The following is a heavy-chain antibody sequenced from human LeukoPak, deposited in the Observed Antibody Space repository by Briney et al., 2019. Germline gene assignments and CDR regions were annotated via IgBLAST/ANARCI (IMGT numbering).Heavy chain of an antibody. D-gene: IGHD6-19*01. CDR1: GGSISSSSYY. V-gene: IGHV4-39*07. J-gene: IGHJ3*02. CDR2: IYYSGST. Sequence: SQTLSLTCTVSGGSISSSSYYWGWIRQPPGKGLEWIGSIYYSGSTCYNPSLKSRVTISVDTSKNQFSLKLSSVTAADTAVYYCARDFKQWLVHDAFDIWGQGTMVTVSS. CDR3: ARDFKQWLVHDAFDI.